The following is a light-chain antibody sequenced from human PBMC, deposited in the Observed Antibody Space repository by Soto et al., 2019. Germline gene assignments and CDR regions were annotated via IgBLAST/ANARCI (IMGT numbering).Light chain of an antibody. J-gene: IGKJ2*01. CDR1: QSVDGR. CDR3: QHYHGWVKA. V-gene: IGKV3-15*01. CDR2: DVS. Sequence: EIVMTQSPATLSVSPGGRATLSCRASQSVDGRLAWYQQKPGQAPRLLIYDVSTRATGVPDRFSGSESGTEFTLTISSLQSEDFAVYYCQHYHGWVKAFGQGTKLEIK.